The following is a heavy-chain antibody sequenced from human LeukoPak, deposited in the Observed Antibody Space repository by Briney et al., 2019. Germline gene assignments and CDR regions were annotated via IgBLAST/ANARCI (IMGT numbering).Heavy chain of an antibody. D-gene: IGHD3-22*01. J-gene: IGHJ6*03. V-gene: IGHV1-24*01. CDR3: ATATMNYYYYIDV. Sequence: GASVKVSCKVSGYTLIELSMHWLRPAPGKGLAWMGGFDPEDGETIYAQKFQGRVTMTEDTSTDTAYMELSSLRSEDTAVYYCATATMNYYYYIDVWGKGTTVTVSS. CDR2: FDPEDGET. CDR1: GYTLIELS.